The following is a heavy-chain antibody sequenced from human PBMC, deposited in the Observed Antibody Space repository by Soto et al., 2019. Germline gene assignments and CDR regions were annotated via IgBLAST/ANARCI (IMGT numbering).Heavy chain of an antibody. Sequence: LRLSCAASGFTFSSYEMNWVRQAPGQGLEWVSYISDSGGTVYYADSVKGRFTVSRDNAQNSVYLQMNSLRTEDTAVYYCARDLLHYDFWSGYSAYFYYGMDVWGPGTTVTVSS. J-gene: IGHJ6*02. CDR2: ISDSGGTV. CDR1: GFTFSSYE. D-gene: IGHD3-3*01. V-gene: IGHV3-48*03. CDR3: ARDLLHYDFWSGYSAYFYYGMDV.